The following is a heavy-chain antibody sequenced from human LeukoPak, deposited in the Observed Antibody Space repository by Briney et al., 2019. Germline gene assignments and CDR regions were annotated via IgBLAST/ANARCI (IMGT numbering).Heavy chain of an antibody. J-gene: IGHJ4*02. V-gene: IGHV3-30*02. Sequence: RSGGSVRLSCAASGFTFSSYGMHWVRQAPGKGPEWEAFIPSDGSHKDYTDSVKDRFTISRDNSKYMLYLQMNSLRPDDTAVYYCAKTRNLAAAGYFDSWGQGTLVTVSS. CDR1: GFTFSSYG. CDR3: AKTRNLAAAGYFDS. D-gene: IGHD6-13*01. CDR2: IPSDGSHK.